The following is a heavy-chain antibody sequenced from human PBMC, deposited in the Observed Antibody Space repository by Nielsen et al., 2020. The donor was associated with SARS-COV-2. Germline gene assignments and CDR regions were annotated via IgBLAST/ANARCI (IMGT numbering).Heavy chain of an antibody. CDR1: GYTFTAYA. Sequence: ASVKVSCKASGYTFTAYAIHWVRQDPGQRLEWMGWINSDSGNTKYSQKFRGRVTITRDTSASTAYMELSGLSSEDTAGYYCARSRGCSATSCFFDYWGQGALVTVSS. D-gene: IGHD2-2*01. CDR3: ARSRGCSATSCFFDY. V-gene: IGHV1-3*04. J-gene: IGHJ4*02. CDR2: INSDSGNT.